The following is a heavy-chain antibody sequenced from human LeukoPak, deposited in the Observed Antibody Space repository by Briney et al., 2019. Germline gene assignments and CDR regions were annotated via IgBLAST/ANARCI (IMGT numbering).Heavy chain of an antibody. Sequence: GGSLRLSCAASGFTFSSYAMSWVRQAPGKGLEWVSAISGSGGSTYYADSVKGRFTISRDNSKNTLYLQMNSLRAEDTAVYYCAKLPRGAREYRLDYWGQGTLVTVSS. CDR2: ISGSGGST. CDR3: AKLPRGAREYRLDY. J-gene: IGHJ4*02. CDR1: GFTFSSYA. D-gene: IGHD1-26*01. V-gene: IGHV3-23*01.